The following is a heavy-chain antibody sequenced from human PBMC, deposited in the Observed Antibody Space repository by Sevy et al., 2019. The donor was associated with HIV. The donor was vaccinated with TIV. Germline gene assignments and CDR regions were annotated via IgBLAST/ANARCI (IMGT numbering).Heavy chain of an antibody. D-gene: IGHD3-3*01. CDR3: ARDPRADYDFWSGYYYYYGMDV. Sequence: GGSLRLSCAASGFTFSSYAMRWVRQAPGKGLEWVAVISYDGSNKYYADSVKGRLTISRDNSKNTLYLQMNSLRAEDTAVYYCARDPRADYDFWSGYYYYYGMDVWGQGTTVTVSS. V-gene: IGHV3-30-3*01. J-gene: IGHJ6*02. CDR2: ISYDGSNK. CDR1: GFTFSSYA.